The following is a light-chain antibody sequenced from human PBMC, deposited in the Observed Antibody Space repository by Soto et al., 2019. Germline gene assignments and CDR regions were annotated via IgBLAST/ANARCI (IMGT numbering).Light chain of an antibody. CDR3: QQYDSSTQT. J-gene: IGKJ1*01. Sequence: EIVFTQSPGTLSLSPGERATLSCRASQSISSSYLAWYQQKPGQAPRLIIYGPSSRATGIPDRFSGSGSGTEFTLTINRLETEDFAVYYCQQYDSSTQTFGQGTKVDIK. V-gene: IGKV3-20*01. CDR1: QSISSSY. CDR2: GPS.